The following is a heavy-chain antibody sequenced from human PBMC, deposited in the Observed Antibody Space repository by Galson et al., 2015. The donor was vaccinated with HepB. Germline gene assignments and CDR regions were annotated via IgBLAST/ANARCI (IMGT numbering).Heavy chain of an antibody. J-gene: IGHJ4*02. CDR2: ISADGRKK. V-gene: IGHV3-30-3*01. CDR1: GFTFSRNA. CDR3: ARDYGDHVGYFDY. Sequence: SLRLSCAASGFTFSRNALYWVRQAPNKGLEWLAAISADGRKKYYADSVMGRFTISRDNSKNTLYLQMSSLRGEDTAVYYCARDYGDHVGYFDYWGQGTLVTVSS. D-gene: IGHD4-17*01.